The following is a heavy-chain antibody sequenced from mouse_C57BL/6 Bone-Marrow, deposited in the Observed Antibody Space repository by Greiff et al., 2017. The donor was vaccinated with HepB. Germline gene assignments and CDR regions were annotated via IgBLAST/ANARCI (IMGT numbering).Heavy chain of an antibody. D-gene: IGHD2-1*01. V-gene: IGHV1-72*01. Sequence: QVQLQQPGAELVKPGASVKLSFTSYWMHLVKQRPGRGLEWIGRIDANSGGTKYNEKFKSKATLTVDKPSSTAYMQPSILTSEYSAVYYCARDHYGNFDWYFDVWGKGTTVTVSS. J-gene: IGHJ1*03. CDR3: ARDHYGNFDWYFDV. CDR2: IDANSGGT. CDR1: TSYW.